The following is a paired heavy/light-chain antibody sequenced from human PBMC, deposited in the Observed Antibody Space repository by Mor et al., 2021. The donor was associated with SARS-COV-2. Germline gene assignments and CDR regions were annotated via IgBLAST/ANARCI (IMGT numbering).Heavy chain of an antibody. J-gene: IGHJ4*02. Sequence: EGQLLESGGALVQPGGSLRLSCAVPGFTLSGSAWGWVRQAPGKGLEWISGVSGDGGTAVADSVKGRFTVSTDITTNTIYLQMNSLTGEDTATYYCAKESNPHSAGGFWGQGTLVTVSS. D-gene: IGHD3-10*01. V-gene: IGHV3-23*01. CDR3: AKESNPHSAGGF. CDR2: VSGDGGT. CDR1: GFTLSGSA.
Light chain of an antibody. CDR3: QQYYSYPRS. CDR1: QDVRGY. CDR2: ATS. V-gene: IGKV1-16*01. J-gene: IGKJ4*01. Sequence: QMTQSPSSLSASVGDRVTITCRATQDVRGYLAWFQQKPGKAPKSLIYATSRLQSGVPSRFSGSGSETDFTLTIYNLQPEDFATYYCQQYYSYPRSFGGGTRVEIK.